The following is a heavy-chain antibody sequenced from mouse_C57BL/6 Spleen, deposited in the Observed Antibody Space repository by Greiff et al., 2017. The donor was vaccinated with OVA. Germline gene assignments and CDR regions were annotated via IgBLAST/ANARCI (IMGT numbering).Heavy chain of an antibody. CDR2: ISSGSSTI. J-gene: IGHJ2*01. V-gene: IGHV5-17*01. CDR3: ASGGIGGIFFDY. Sequence: VQLKESGGGLVKPGGSLKLSCAASGFTFSDYGMHWVRQAPEKGLEWVAYISSGSSTIYYADTVKGRFTISRDNAKNTLFLQMTSLRSEDTAMYYCASGGIGGIFFDYWGQGTTLTVSS. CDR1: GFTFSDYG. D-gene: IGHD2-14*01.